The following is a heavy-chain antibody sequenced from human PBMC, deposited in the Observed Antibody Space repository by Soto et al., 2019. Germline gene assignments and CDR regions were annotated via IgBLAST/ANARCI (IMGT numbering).Heavy chain of an antibody. CDR3: AKERGVIAARWRAFDI. V-gene: IGHV3-23*01. J-gene: IGHJ3*02. CDR2: ISGSGGST. Sequence: EVQLLESGGGLVQPGGSLRLSCAASGFTFSSYAMSWVRQAPGKGLEWVSAISGSGGSTYYADSVKGRFTISRDNSKNTMYLQMNSLRAEDTAVYYCAKERGVIAARWRAFDIWGQGTMVTVSS. CDR1: GFTFSSYA. D-gene: IGHD6-6*01.